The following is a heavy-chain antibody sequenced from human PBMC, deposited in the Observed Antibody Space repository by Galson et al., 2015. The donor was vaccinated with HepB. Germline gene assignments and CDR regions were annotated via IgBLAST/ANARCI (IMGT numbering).Heavy chain of an antibody. J-gene: IGHJ4*02. D-gene: IGHD5-18*01. CDR3: ARVGYSPSPIDY. CDR2: ISSSSSYT. V-gene: IGHV3-11*06. CDR1: GFTFSDYY. Sequence: SLRLSCAASGFTFSDYYMSWIRQAPGKGLEWVSYISSSSSYTNYADSVKGRFTISRDNAKNSLYLQMNSLRAEDTAVYYCARVGYSPSPIDYWGQGTLVTVSS.